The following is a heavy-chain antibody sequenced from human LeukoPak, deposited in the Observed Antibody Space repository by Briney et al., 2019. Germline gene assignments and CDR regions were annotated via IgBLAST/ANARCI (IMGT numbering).Heavy chain of an antibody. J-gene: IGHJ3*02. CDR2: ISSSSSYI. CDR1: GFTFSSYS. Sequence: GGSLRLSCAASGFTFSSYSMNWVRQAPGKGLEWVSSISSSSSYIYYADSVKGRFTISRDNAKNSLYLQMNSLRAEDTAVYYCARAFIRGGSSGYHAFDIWGQGTMVTVSS. V-gene: IGHV3-21*01. CDR3: ARAFIRGGSSGYHAFDI. D-gene: IGHD3-22*01.